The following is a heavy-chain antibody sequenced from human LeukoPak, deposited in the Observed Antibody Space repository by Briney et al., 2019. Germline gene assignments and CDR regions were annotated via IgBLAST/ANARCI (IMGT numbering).Heavy chain of an antibody. CDR1: GFTFSSYA. CDR3: AKDLEMGGVDF. D-gene: IGHD5-24*01. Sequence: GGSLRLSCAASGFTFSSYAMSWVREAPGKGLEWVSAISGSGGSTYFADAVKGRFTISRDNPNNTLYLQMNSLRAEDTAVYYCAKDLEMGGVDFWGQGTLVSVSS. V-gene: IGHV3-23*01. CDR2: ISGSGGST. J-gene: IGHJ4*02.